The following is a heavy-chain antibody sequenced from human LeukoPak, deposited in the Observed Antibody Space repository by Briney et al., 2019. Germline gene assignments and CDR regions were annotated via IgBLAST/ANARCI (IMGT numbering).Heavy chain of an antibody. CDR3: AREGVGVTMAH. D-gene: IGHD1-26*01. Sequence: SQTLSLTCAISGDSVSSKNAAWNWIRQSPSSGLEWLGRTYYRSKWYNDYAVSVKGRITINADTSKNQFSLQLNSVTPEDTAVYYCAREGVGVTMAHWGQGTLVTVSS. CDR2: TYYRSKWYN. CDR1: GDSVSSKNAA. V-gene: IGHV6-1*01. J-gene: IGHJ4*02.